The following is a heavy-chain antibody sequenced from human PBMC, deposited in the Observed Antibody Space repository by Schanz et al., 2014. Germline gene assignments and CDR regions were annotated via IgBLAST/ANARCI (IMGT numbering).Heavy chain of an antibody. CDR2: LFYSGRT. CDR1: GGSISSSNFY. CDR3: ARLGRMGAFDI. V-gene: IGHV4-39*01. Sequence: QLQLQASGPGLVKPSETLSLTCTVSGGSISSSNFYWGWIRQPPGKGLEWIGSLFYSGRTHYSPPLKGGATIPLDTSKNQFSLKLFSLTAADTAVYYCARLGRMGAFDIWGQGTMVTVSS. D-gene: IGHD2-8*01. J-gene: IGHJ3*02.